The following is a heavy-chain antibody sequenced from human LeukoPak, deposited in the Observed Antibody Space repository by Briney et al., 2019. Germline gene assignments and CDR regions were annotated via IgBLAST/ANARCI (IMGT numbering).Heavy chain of an antibody. CDR1: GFTFSSYG. CDR3: AKGGIAGHRWFDP. CDR2: ISYDGSNK. V-gene: IGHV3-30*18. Sequence: GGSLRLSCAASGFTFSSYGMHWVRQAPGKGLEWVAVISYDGSNKYYADSVQGRFTISRNNSKNTLYLQMNSLGAEDTAVYYSAKGGIAGHRWFDPWGQGTLVTVSS. D-gene: IGHD6-13*01. J-gene: IGHJ5*02.